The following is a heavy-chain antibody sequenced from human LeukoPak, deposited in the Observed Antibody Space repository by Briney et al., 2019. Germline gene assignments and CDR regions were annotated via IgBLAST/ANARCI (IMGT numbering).Heavy chain of an antibody. J-gene: IGHJ4*02. Sequence: SETLSLTCAVYGGSFSGYYWSWIRQPPGKGLEWIGEINHSGSTNCNPSLKSRVTISVDKSKNQFSLKLSSVTAADTAVYYCARVASQQWLVGWGQGTLVTVSS. CDR1: GGSFSGYY. CDR3: ARVASQQWLVG. V-gene: IGHV4-34*01. D-gene: IGHD6-19*01. CDR2: INHSGST.